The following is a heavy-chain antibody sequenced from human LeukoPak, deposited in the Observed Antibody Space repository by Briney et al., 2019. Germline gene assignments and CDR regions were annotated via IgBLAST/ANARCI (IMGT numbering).Heavy chain of an antibody. CDR1: GYSISRGYS. D-gene: IGHD3-16*01. V-gene: IGHV4-38-2*01. Sequence: PSETLSLTCAVSGYSISRGYSWGWLRQPPGKGLEWIGNIYHSESTHYNPSLNSLATISPDTSKNQFSLKLSSVTAANTAVYYCARFDHVWETHGMDAFDLWGQGTMVTVSS. J-gene: IGHJ3*01. CDR2: IYHSEST. CDR3: ARFDHVWETHGMDAFDL.